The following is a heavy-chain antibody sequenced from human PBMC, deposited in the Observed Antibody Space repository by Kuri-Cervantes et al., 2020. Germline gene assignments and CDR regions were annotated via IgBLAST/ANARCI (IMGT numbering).Heavy chain of an antibody. CDR1: GGSISSSSYY. CDR2: IYSSGST. V-gene: IGHV4-61*05. Sequence: SETLSLTCTVSGGSISSSSYYWGWIRQPPGKGLEWIGYIYSSGSTNYNPSLKSRVTISVDTSKNQFSLKLSSVTAADTAVYYCARASGSYLYYFDYWGQGTLVTVSS. D-gene: IGHD1-26*01. CDR3: ARASGSYLYYFDY. J-gene: IGHJ4*02.